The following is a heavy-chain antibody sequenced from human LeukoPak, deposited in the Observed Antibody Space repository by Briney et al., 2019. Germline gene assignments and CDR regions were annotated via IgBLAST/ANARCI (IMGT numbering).Heavy chain of an antibody. Sequence: GGSLRLSCAASGFTFNTYAMSWVRQAPGKRLEWVSFISDSGGHEFYADSVKGRFTISRDNAKNTLYLQMNSLRAEDTAVYYCARAPGERSSSWIDYWGQGTLVTVSS. V-gene: IGHV3-23*01. J-gene: IGHJ4*02. CDR2: ISDSGGHE. CDR1: GFTFNTYA. CDR3: ARAPGERSSSWIDY. D-gene: IGHD6-13*01.